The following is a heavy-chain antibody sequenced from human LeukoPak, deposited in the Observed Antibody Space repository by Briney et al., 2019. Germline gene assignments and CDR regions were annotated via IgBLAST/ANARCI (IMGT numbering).Heavy chain of an antibody. V-gene: IGHV1-2*02. D-gene: IGHD3-9*01. J-gene: IGHJ4*02. Sequence: ASVKVSCKASGYTFTGYYMHWVRQAPGQGLEWMGWINPNSGGTNYAQKFQGRVTMTRDTSISTAYMELSRLRSDDTAVYYCARDSTGYYLDLAYWGQGTLVTVSS. CDR3: ARDSTGYYLDLAY. CDR1: GYTFTGYY. CDR2: INPNSGGT.